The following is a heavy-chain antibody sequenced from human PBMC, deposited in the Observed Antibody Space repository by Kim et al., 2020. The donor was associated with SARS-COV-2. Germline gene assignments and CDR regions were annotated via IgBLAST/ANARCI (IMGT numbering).Heavy chain of an antibody. D-gene: IGHD3-22*01. CDR3: ARNYYYGASGYQHWGFDY. CDR1: GFTFSSNA. CDR2: ITYDGSKK. J-gene: IGHJ4*02. Sequence: GGSLRLSCAASGFTFSSNAMHWVRQAPGKGLEWVAVITYDGSKKYYAESVRGRCTISRDNAKNTVYLQMDSLRAEDTAVYYCARNYYYGASGYQHWGFDYWGQGTLVTVSS. V-gene: IGHV3-30*04.